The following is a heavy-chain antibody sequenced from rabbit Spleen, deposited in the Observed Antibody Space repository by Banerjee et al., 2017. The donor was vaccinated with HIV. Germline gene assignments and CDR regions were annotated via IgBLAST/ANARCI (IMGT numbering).Heavy chain of an antibody. J-gene: IGHJ4*01. V-gene: IGHV1S45*01. D-gene: IGHD7-1*01. Sequence: QEQLVESGGGLVQPEGSLTLTCKASGFSFSSSYYLCWVRQAPGKGLEWIACIYAGSSGATYYASWAKGRFTITRSTSLNTVTLQMPSLTAADTATYFCARESFSNWDLWGPGTLVTVS. CDR2: IYAGSSGAT. CDR1: GFSFSSSYY. CDR3: ARESFSNWDL.